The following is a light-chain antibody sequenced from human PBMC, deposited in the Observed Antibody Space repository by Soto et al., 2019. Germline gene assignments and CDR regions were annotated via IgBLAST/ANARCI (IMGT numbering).Light chain of an antibody. CDR1: QSISSW. V-gene: IGKV1-5*03. Sequence: DIQMTQSPSTLSASLGDIVTITCGASQSISSWLAWYQQKPGKAPKLLIYKASSLESGVPSRFSGSGSGTEFTLTISSLQPDDFATYYCQQYNSYSRTFGQGTRLEIK. J-gene: IGKJ5*01. CDR3: QQYNSYSRT. CDR2: KAS.